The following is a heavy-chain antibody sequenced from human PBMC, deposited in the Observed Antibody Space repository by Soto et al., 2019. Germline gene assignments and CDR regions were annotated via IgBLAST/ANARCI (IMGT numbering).Heavy chain of an antibody. J-gene: IGHJ6*02. CDR1: DFTITNAW. Sequence: EVQLVESGGGLVKPGGSLRLSCAASDFTITNAWMNWVRQAPGKGLEWVGRIKTKSEGEATDYAAPLKGRFTISRDDSKNTISLQMNSLKTGDTAVYYCTTGSVEGVWGQGATVTVSS. D-gene: IGHD2-15*01. CDR2: IKTKSEGEAT. V-gene: IGHV3-15*07. CDR3: TTGSVEGV.